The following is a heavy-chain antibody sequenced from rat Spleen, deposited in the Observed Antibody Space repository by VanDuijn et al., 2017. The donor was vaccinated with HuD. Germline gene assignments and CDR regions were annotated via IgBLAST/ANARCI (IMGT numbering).Heavy chain of an antibody. J-gene: IGHJ2*01. CDR3: TRVLQWIFDY. CDR2: IGTGGDTT. Sequence: EVQLVKSGGGLVQPGNSLKLSCAASGFTFSSFPMAWVRQAPTKGLEWVATIGTGGDTTYYRDSVKGRFTISRDNTKNTLYLQMNSLRSEDTATYYCTRVLQWIFDYWGQGVMVTVSS. CDR1: GFTFSSFP. D-gene: IGHD1-1*01. V-gene: IGHV5-46*01.